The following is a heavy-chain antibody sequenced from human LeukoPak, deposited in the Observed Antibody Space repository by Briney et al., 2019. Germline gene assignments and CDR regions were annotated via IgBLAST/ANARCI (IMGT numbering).Heavy chain of an antibody. CDR3: AKGGLRYFDS. CDR1: GFTFSSYA. D-gene: IGHD3-9*01. J-gene: IGHJ4*02. CDR2: ISGSGGDT. V-gene: IGHV3-23*01. Sequence: GGSLRLSCAASGFTFSSYAMSWVRQAPGKGLVWVSAISGSGGDTYYADSVKGRFTISRDNSKNTLYLQLTSLRAEDTALYYCAKGGLRYFDSWGQGTLVTVSS.